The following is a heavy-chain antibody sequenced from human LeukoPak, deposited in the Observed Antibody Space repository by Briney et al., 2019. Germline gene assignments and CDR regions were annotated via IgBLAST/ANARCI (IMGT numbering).Heavy chain of an antibody. CDR3: ARVFCTGGSCYGPFDY. D-gene: IGHD2-15*01. J-gene: IGHJ4*02. CDR1: GYTFTGYY. CDR2: IWSDGSKE. V-gene: IGHV3-33*01. Sequence: SCKASGYTFTGYYMHWVRQAPGKGLEWVAVIWSDGSKEYYADSVKGRFSISRDNSRNTVYVQMNSLRAEDTAIYYCARVFCTGGSCYGPFDYWGQGTLVTVSS.